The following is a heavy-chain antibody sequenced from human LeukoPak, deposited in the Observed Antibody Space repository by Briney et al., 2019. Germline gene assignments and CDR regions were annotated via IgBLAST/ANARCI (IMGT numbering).Heavy chain of an antibody. CDR3: AHRPQWEPYYYYGMDV. CDR1: GFSLSTSGVG. J-gene: IGHJ6*02. Sequence: SGPTLVNPTQTLTLTCTFSGFSLSTSGVGVGWIRQPPGKALEWLALIYWNDDKRYSPSLKSRLTITKDTSKNQVVLTMTNMDPVDTATYYCAHRPQWEPYYYYGMDVWGQGTTVTVSS. CDR2: IYWNDDK. V-gene: IGHV2-5*01. D-gene: IGHD1-26*01.